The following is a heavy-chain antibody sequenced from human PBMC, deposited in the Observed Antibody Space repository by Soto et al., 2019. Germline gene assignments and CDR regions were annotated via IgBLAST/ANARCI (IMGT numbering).Heavy chain of an antibody. V-gene: IGHV1-8*01. D-gene: IGHD3-10*01. J-gene: IGHJ6*03. CDR2: MTPNSGQT. Sequence: QVQLVQSGAEVRKPGASVKVSCKSSGYTFSSFDINWVRQAAGHGLEWMGWMTPNSGQTGYAQKFQGRVTMTRNTSTSTGYMELSSLTSEDTAVYYCARVVEADSRSGSYGYMEVWGRGTTGTVSS. CDR1: GYTFSSFD. CDR3: ARVVEADSRSGSYGYMEV.